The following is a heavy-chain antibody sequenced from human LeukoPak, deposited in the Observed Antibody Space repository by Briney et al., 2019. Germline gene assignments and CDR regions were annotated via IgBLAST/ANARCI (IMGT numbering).Heavy chain of an antibody. CDR1: GGSFSDYY. CDR3: ARGRIFMVRGVIKNYFDY. J-gene: IGHJ4*02. Sequence: SETLSLTCGVYGGSFSDYYWSWIRRPPGKGLEWIGEINHSGSTNYNPSLKSRVTISVDTSKNQFSLKLSSVTAADTAVYYCARGRIFMVRGVIKNYFDYWGQGTLVTVSS. D-gene: IGHD3-10*01. V-gene: IGHV4-34*01. CDR2: INHSGST.